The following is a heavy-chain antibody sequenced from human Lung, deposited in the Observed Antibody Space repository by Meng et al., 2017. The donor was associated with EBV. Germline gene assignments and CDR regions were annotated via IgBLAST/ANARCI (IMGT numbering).Heavy chain of an antibody. CDR3: AIIPYSNA. D-gene: IGHD4-11*01. CDR2: ISDTGHNK. CDR1: GFDFDPYA. Sequence: VRLVESGGGVFQPGRSLGLTCAAAGFDFDPYAVHWVRQAPGKGLEWVAVISDTGHNKYFADSVRGRFTISRDNSKNMVSPQMNSLRPGDTATYYCAIIPYSNAWGQGTLVTVSS. J-gene: IGHJ5*02. V-gene: IGHV3-30-3*01.